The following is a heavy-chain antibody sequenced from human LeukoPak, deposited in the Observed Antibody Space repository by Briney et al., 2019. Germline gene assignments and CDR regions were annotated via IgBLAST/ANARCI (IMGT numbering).Heavy chain of an antibody. D-gene: IGHD1-26*01. CDR2: IFYSGST. CDR3: ARGEWDLLFDY. J-gene: IGHJ4*02. CDR1: VGCPSGYY. Sequence: SETLSLTCAVSVGCPSGYYCSWVPQPPGKGLEWIGYIFYSGSTNYHPSLKSRVTISVDTSKNQFSLKLSSVTAADTAVYYCARGEWDLLFDYWGQGTLVTVSS. V-gene: IGHV4-59*01.